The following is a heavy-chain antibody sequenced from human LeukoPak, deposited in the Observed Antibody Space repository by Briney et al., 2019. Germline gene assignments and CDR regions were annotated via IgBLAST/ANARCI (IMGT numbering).Heavy chain of an antibody. D-gene: IGHD2-8*01. V-gene: IGHV3-23*01. CDR1: GFTFSSYA. CDR3: AMGLGYCTNGVCSYFDY. Sequence: GGSLRLSCAASGFTFSSYAISWVRQAPGKGLEWVSAISGSGGSTYYADSVKGRFTISRDNSKNTLYLQMNSLRAEDTAVYYCAMGLGYCTNGVCSYFDYWGQGTLVTVSS. J-gene: IGHJ4*02. CDR2: ISGSGGST.